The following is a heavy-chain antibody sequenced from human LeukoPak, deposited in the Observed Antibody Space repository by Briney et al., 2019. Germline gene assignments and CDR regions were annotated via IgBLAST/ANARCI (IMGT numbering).Heavy chain of an antibody. D-gene: IGHD3-10*01. J-gene: IGHJ4*02. V-gene: IGHV4-59*01. CDR1: GGSISSYY. CDR3: ARDPRGAGYFDY. Sequence: SETLSLTCTVSGGSISSYYWSWIRQPPGKGLEWIGYIYYSGSTNYNPSLKSRVTISLDTSKNQFSLKLSSVTAADTAVYYCARDPRGAGYFDYWGQGTLVTVSS. CDR2: IYYSGST.